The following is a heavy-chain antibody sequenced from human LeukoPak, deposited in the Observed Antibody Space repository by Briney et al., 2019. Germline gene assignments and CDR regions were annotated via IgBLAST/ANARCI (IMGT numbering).Heavy chain of an antibody. CDR2: IKQDGSER. Sequence: GGSLRLFCAASGFTFSSYWVLCARQAPGKGLEWVTNIKQDGSERYYVDSVKGLFTISRHNPKNALNLQMNSLRAEYTAIYYCARDKIVGATYFDYWGQGTLVTVSS. CDR1: GFTFSSYW. CDR3: ARDKIVGATYFDY. J-gene: IGHJ4*02. V-gene: IGHV3-7*01. D-gene: IGHD1-26*01.